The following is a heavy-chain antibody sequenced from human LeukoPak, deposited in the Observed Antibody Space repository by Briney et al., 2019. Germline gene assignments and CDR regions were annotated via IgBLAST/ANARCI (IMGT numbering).Heavy chain of an antibody. V-gene: IGHV3-21*01. J-gene: IGHJ4*02. Sequence: GGSLRLSCAASGFTFSSYSMNWVRQAPGKGLEWVSSISSSSSYIYYADSVKGRFTISRDNAKNSLYLQMNSLRVEDTAVYYCVAGSGWRFDYWGQGTLVTVSS. CDR3: VAGSGWRFDY. CDR1: GFTFSSYS. D-gene: IGHD6-19*01. CDR2: ISSSSSYI.